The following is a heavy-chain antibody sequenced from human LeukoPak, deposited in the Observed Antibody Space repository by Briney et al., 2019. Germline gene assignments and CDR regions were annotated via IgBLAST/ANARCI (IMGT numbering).Heavy chain of an antibody. CDR2: IFPSGGEI. Sequence: GGSLRLSCAASGFTFSTFAMIWVRQPPGKGLEWVSSIFPSGGEIHYADSVRGRFTISRDNSNSTLSLQMNSLRAEDTAIYYCATYRQVLLPFESWGQGTLVTVSS. V-gene: IGHV3-23*01. CDR3: ATYRQVLLPFES. J-gene: IGHJ4*02. CDR1: GFTFSTFA. D-gene: IGHD2-8*02.